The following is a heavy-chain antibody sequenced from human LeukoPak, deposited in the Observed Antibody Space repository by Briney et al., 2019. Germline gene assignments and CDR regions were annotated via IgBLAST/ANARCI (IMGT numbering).Heavy chain of an antibody. V-gene: IGHV4-31*03. CDR3: ARDPHPNGMDV. CDR1: GGSISSGGYY. J-gene: IGHJ6*02. Sequence: SQTLSLTCTVSGGSISSGGYYWSWTRQHPGKGLGWIGYIYYSGSTYYNPSLKGRVTISVDTSKNQFSLKLSSVTAADTAVYYCARDPHPNGMDVWGQGTTVTVSS. CDR2: IYYSGST.